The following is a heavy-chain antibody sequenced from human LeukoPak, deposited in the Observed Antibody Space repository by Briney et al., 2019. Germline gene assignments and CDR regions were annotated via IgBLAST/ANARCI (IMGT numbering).Heavy chain of an antibody. V-gene: IGHV4-39*01. CDR1: GGSISSSSYY. J-gene: IGHJ4*02. D-gene: IGHD2-2*01. Sequence: SETLSLTCTVSGGSISSSSYYWGWIRQPPGKGLEWIGSIYYSGSTYYNPSPKSRVTISVDTSKNQFSLKLSSVTAADTAVYYCARGSVPAATFDYWGQGTLVTVSS. CDR3: ARGSVPAATFDY. CDR2: IYYSGST.